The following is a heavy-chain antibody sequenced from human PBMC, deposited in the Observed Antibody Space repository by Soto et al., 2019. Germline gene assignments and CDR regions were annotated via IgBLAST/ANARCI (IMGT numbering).Heavy chain of an antibody. J-gene: IGHJ4*02. CDR3: VREDSHDTGNPLGYFDY. Sequence: EVRLVESGGGLVEPGGSLRLSCAASGFTFSRYSMNWVRQAPGKGLEWVSSVSAGSTSMYYGDSLRGRFTISRDNAKNSLYLQMSSLRAEDTAMYYCVREDSHDTGNPLGYFDYWGQGILVTVSS. CDR1: GFTFSRYS. D-gene: IGHD1-1*01. V-gene: IGHV3-21*01. CDR2: VSAGSTSM.